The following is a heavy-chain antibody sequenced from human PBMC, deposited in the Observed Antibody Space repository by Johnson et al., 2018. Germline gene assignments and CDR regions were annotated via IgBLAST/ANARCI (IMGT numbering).Heavy chain of an antibody. CDR3: ATSNGGNSFYYSMDV. Sequence: QVQLVQSGGGLVKLGGPLRLSCAASGFTFSDYYMTWIRQVPGKGLEWVSYISSTGGTRHYADSVKGRFTISRDNAKNSLYLQMNSLRADDTAVYYCATSNGGNSFYYSMDVWGKGTTVTVSS. CDR2: ISSTGGTR. J-gene: IGHJ6*03. D-gene: IGHD4-23*01. V-gene: IGHV3-11*04. CDR1: GFTFSDYY.